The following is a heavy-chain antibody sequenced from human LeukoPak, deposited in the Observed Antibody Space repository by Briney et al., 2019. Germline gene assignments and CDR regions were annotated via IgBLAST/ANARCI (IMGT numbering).Heavy chain of an antibody. Sequence: ASVKVSCKASGYTFTSYGISWVRQAPGQGLEWMGWISAYNGNTNYAQKLQGRVTMTTDTSTSTAYMELRSLRSEDTAVYYCARDSGVVPAAMGFDYWGQGTLVTVSS. J-gene: IGHJ4*02. V-gene: IGHV1-18*01. CDR3: ARDSGVVPAAMGFDY. D-gene: IGHD2-2*01. CDR2: ISAYNGNT. CDR1: GYTFTSYG.